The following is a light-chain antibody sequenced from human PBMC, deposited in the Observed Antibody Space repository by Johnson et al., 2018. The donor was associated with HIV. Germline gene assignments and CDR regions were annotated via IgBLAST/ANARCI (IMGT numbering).Light chain of an antibody. V-gene: IGLV1-51*01. Sequence: QSVLTQPPSVSAAPGQKVTISCSGSSSNIGNNFVSWYQQLPGTAPKLLIYDNNKRPSGIPDRFSGSKSGTSATLGITGLQTGDEADYYCATRDSSLSAGRVFGTGTKVTVL. CDR2: DNN. CDR1: SSNIGNNF. CDR3: ATRDSSLSAGRV. J-gene: IGLJ1*01.